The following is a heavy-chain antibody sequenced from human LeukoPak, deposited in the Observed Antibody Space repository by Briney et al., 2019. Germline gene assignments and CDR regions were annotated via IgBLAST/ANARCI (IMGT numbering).Heavy chain of an antibody. D-gene: IGHD3-10*01. V-gene: IGHV4-59*12. J-gene: IGHJ6*03. CDR3: ARGTYGSGKFSYYYYMDV. CDR2: GYYSGST. CDR1: GGSISGYY. Sequence: SETLSLTCTVSGGSISGYYWSWIRQPPGKGQELIGFGYYSGSTNYNPSLKRRVTISVDTSKNQFSLKLSSVTAADTAVYYCARGTYGSGKFSYYYYMDVWGKGTTVTISS.